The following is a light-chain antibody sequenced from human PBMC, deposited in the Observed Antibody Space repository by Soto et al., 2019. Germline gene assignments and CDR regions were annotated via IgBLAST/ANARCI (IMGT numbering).Light chain of an antibody. Sequence: EFVLTQSPGTLSLSPGERATLSCRASESPSSSYFAWYQQKPGQAPRLLIYGVSSRATGIPDRFSGSGSGTDFTLTISRLEPEDFAVYFCQHYGTSPLTF. V-gene: IGKV3-20*01. J-gene: IGKJ1*01. CDR1: ESPSSSY. CDR3: QHYGTSPLT. CDR2: GVS.